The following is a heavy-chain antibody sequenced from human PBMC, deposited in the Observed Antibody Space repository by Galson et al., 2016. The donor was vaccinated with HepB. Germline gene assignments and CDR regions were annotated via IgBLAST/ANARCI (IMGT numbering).Heavy chain of an antibody. CDR3: AKDHGYCSGGSCYSVRPDY. CDR2: ISYHGSNK. V-gene: IGHV3-30*18. Sequence: SLRLSCAGSGFTFSSYGMHWVRQAPGKGLEWVAVISYHGSNKYYADSFKGRFTIARDNSKNTLYLQLNSMRVEDTAVYYCAKDHGYCSGGSCYSVRPDYWGQGTLVTVSS. CDR1: GFTFSSYG. J-gene: IGHJ4*02. D-gene: IGHD2-15*01.